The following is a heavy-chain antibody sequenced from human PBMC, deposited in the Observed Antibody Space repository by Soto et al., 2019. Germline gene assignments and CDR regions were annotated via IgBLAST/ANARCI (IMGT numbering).Heavy chain of an antibody. V-gene: IGHV3-11*01. CDR2: TSSSGSTI. CDR1: GFTFSDYY. Sequence: QVQLVESGGGLVKPGGSLRLSCAASGFTFSDYYMSWIRQAPGKGLEWVSYTSSSGSTIYYADSVKGRFTISRDNAKNSRLLRMSSLGAEDTAVYYCATPGGETEHYDSIGFWGPGTPVTVSP. CDR3: ATPGGETEHYDSIGF. D-gene: IGHD3-22*01. J-gene: IGHJ4*02.